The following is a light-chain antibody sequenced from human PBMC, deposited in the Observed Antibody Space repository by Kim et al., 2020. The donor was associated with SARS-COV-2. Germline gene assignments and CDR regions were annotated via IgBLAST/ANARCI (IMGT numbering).Light chain of an antibody. Sequence: SPGQTARITCSGDELPKQFAYWYQQKPGQAPVMVIYKDSQRPSGIPERFSGSNSGTTVTLTISGVQAEDEGDYYCQSADSSGTYVVFGGGTQLTVL. J-gene: IGLJ2*01. V-gene: IGLV3-25*03. CDR3: QSADSSGTYVV. CDR2: KDS. CDR1: ELPKQF.